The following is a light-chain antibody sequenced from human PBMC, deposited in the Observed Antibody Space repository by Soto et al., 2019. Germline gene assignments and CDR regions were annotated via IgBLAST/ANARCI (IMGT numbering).Light chain of an antibody. CDR1: QSVSSN. CDR3: QRYGSSPLT. J-gene: IGKJ4*01. CDR2: GAS. Sequence: EIVMTQSPATLSVSPWERATLSCRASQSVSSNLAWYQQKPGQAPRLLIYGASTRATGIPARFSGSGSGTDFTLTISRLEPEDLAVYYCQRYGSSPLTFGGGTKVDIK. V-gene: IGKV3-15*01.